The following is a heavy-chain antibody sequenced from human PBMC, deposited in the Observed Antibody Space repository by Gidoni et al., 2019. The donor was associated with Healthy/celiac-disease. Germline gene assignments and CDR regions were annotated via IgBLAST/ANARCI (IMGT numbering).Heavy chain of an antibody. CDR1: GFTFSSYA. CDR3: AEWAFTGGVCHFDY. V-gene: IGHV3-23*01. CDR2: ISGSGGST. Sequence: AASGFTFSSYAMSWVRQAPGKGLERVSAISGSGGSTYYADSVKGRFTISGDKSKNTLYLQMNRLGGEDTAVYYCAEWAFTGGVCHFDYWGQGTLVTVSS. J-gene: IGHJ4*02. D-gene: IGHD2-8*02.